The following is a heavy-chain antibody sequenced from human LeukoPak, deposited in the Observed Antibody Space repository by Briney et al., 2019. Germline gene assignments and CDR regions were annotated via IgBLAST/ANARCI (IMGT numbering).Heavy chain of an antibody. D-gene: IGHD5-24*01. CDR2: ISGSGGSA. J-gene: IGHJ4*02. V-gene: IGHV3-23*01. CDR3: AQGLQLWLGFDY. CDR1: GFTFSNNA. Sequence: PGGSLRLSCAASGFTFSNNAMNWVRQAPGKGLEWVSTISGSGGSAYFADSVRGRFTISRDNSKDTLYLQMNSLRAEDTAVYYCAQGLQLWLGFDYWGQGTLVTVSS.